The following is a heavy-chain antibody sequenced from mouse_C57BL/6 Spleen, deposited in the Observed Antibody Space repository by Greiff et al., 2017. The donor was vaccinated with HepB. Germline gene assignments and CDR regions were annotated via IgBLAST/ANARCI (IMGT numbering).Heavy chain of an antibody. D-gene: IGHD6-1*01. V-gene: IGHV7-3*01. CDR2: IRNKANGYTT. CDR1: GFTFTDYY. CDR3: ASSLLPFHFDY. Sequence: EVHLVESGGGLVQPGGSLSLSCAASGFTFTDYYMSWVRQPPGKALEWLGFIRNKANGYTTEYSASVKGRFTISRDNSQSILYLQMNALRAEDSATYYCASSLLPFHFDYWGQGTTLTVSS. J-gene: IGHJ2*01.